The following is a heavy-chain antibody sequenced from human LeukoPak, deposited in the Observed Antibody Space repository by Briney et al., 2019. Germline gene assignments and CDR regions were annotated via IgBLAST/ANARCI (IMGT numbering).Heavy chain of an antibody. CDR3: ATLIGVVVTARSDPYYFAY. J-gene: IGHJ4*02. CDR2: FDPEDGET. Sequence: ASVKVSCKVSGYTVTALSMHWVRQAPGKGLEGMGGFDPEDGETIYAQKFQGRVPMTEDTATDTAYMELSSLRSEDTAVYYCATLIGVVVTARSDPYYFAYWGQGTLVTVSS. D-gene: IGHD2-21*02. V-gene: IGHV1-24*01. CDR1: GYTVTALS.